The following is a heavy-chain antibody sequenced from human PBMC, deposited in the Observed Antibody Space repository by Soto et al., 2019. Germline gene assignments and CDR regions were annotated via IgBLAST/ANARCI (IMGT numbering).Heavy chain of an antibody. CDR3: ARHLGGNHYYYGMDV. CDR1: GGTFSSYA. J-gene: IGHJ6*02. Sequence: QVQLVQSGAEVRKPGSSVKVSCKASGGTFSSYAISWVRQAPGQGLEWMGGIIPIFGTADYAQKFQGRVTITADYFTSTAYMELSSLRSEDRAVYYCARHLGGNHYYYGMDVCGQGTTVTVSS. V-gene: IGHV1-69*12. D-gene: IGHD3-16*01. CDR2: IIPIFGTA.